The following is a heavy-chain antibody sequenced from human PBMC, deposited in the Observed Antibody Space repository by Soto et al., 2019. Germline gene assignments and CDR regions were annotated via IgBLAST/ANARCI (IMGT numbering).Heavy chain of an antibody. Sequence: GGSLRLSCAASGFTFSSYAMSWVRQAPGKGLEWVSAISGSGGSTYYANSVKGRFTISRDNSKNTLYLQMNSLRAEDTAVYYCAKMSSGAGRIAAAGFFDYWGQGTLVTVSS. CDR1: GFTFSSYA. CDR3: AKMSSGAGRIAAAGFFDY. CDR2: ISGSGGST. D-gene: IGHD6-13*01. J-gene: IGHJ4*02. V-gene: IGHV3-23*01.